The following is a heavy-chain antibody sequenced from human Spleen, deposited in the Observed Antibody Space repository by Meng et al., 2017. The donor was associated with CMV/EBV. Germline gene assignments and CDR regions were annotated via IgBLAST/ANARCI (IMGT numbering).Heavy chain of an antibody. V-gene: IGHV4-38-2*02. CDR1: DYSISSGYY. J-gene: IGHJ6*02. CDR3: AREGRYFYGVDV. Sequence: GSLRLSCTVSDYSISSGYYWGWIRQPPGKGLEWIGSIYHSGSTYYSPSLKSRLTISVDTSKNQFSLKLSSVTAADTAVYYCAREGRYFYGVDVWGQGTTVTVSS. CDR2: IYHSGST.